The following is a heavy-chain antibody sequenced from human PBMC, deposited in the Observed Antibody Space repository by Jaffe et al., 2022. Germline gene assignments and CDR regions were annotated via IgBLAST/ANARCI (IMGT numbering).Heavy chain of an antibody. J-gene: IGHJ4*02. D-gene: IGHD4-17*01. CDR3: ARLSGHDYGDYGALYYFDY. CDR1: GGSISSSSYY. V-gene: IGHV4-39*01. Sequence: QLQLQESGPGLVKPSETLSLTCTVSGGSISSSSYYWGWIRQPPGKGLEWIGSIYYSGSTYYNPSLKSRVTISVDTSKNQFSLKLSSVTAADTAVYYCARLSGHDYGDYGALYYFDYWGQGTLVTVSS. CDR2: IYYSGST.